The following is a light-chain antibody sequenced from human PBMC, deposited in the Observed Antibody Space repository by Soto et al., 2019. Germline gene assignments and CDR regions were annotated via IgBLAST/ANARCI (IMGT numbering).Light chain of an antibody. J-gene: IGLJ7*01. CDR1: SSNIGAGYD. Sequence: QSVLTQPPSVSGAPGQRVTISCTGTSSNIGAGYDVHWYQQLPGTAPKLLIYGNSNRPSGVPDRFSGSKSGTSASLAITGLQAEDEDDYYCQSYDSSLSGSLVFGGGTQLTVL. V-gene: IGLV1-40*01. CDR2: GNS. CDR3: QSYDSSLSGSLV.